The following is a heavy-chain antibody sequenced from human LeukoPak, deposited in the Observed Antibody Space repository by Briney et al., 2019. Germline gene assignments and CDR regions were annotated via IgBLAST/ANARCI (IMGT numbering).Heavy chain of an antibody. V-gene: IGHV4-59*01. CDR1: GGSISSYY. Sequence: PSETLSLTCTVSGGSISSYYWSWIRQPPGKGLEWIGYIYYSGSTNYNPSLKSRVTISVDTSKNQFSLKLSSVTAADTAVYYCARGSGYYDSSGYYYLVSGAFDIWGQGTMVTVSS. CDR3: ARGSGYYDSSGYYYLVSGAFDI. J-gene: IGHJ3*02. CDR2: IYYSGST. D-gene: IGHD3-22*01.